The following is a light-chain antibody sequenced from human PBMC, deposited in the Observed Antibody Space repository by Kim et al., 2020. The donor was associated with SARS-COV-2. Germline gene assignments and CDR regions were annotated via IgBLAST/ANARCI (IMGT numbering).Light chain of an antibody. CDR3: QHYNHWPGT. CDR2: GAS. J-gene: IGKJ1*01. Sequence: EIVMTQSPATLSVSPGDRATLSCRASQSVSSNLAWYQQKPGQAPRLLIYGASTRATGIPARFSGSGSGTEFTLTISSLQSGDFAVYYCQHYNHWPGTFGQGTKVDIK. CDR1: QSVSSN. V-gene: IGKV3-15*01.